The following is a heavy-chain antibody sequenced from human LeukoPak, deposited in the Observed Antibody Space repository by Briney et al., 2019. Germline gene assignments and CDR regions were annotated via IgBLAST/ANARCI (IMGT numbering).Heavy chain of an antibody. CDR1: GGSFSGYY. Sequence: SETLSLTCAVYGGSFSGYYWSWIRQPPGKGLEWIGEINHSGSTNYNPSLKSRVTISVDTSKNQFSLKLSSVTAADTAVYYCASSTAVAPLPFDYWGQGTLVTVSS. J-gene: IGHJ4*02. CDR3: ASSTAVAPLPFDY. V-gene: IGHV4-34*01. CDR2: INHSGST. D-gene: IGHD6-19*01.